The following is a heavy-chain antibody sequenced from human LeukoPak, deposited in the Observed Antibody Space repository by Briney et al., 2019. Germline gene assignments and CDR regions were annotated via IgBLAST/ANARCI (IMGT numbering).Heavy chain of an antibody. D-gene: IGHD2-2*01. CDR3: ARVVVVPAAHFDY. J-gene: IGHJ4*02. V-gene: IGHV1-2*02. CDR2: INPNSGGT. CDR1: GYTFTGYY. Sequence: GASVKVSCKASGYTFTGYYMHWVRQAPGQGLEWMGWINPNSGGTNYAQKFQGRVTMTRDTSISTAYMELSRLRSDDTAVYYCARVVVVPAAHFDYWGLGTLVTVSS.